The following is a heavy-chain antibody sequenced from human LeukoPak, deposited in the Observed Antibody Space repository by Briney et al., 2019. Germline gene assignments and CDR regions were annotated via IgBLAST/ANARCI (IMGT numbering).Heavy chain of an antibody. CDR1: GFTFSSYA. CDR3: ARYCTSSSCYGQDYYYGMDV. D-gene: IGHD2-2*01. V-gene: IGHV3-23*01. Sequence: GASLRLSCAASGFTFSSYAMTWVRQAPGKGLEWVSAISSSGGSTYYADSVKGRFAISRDNSKNTLYLQMNSLRAEDTALYYCARYCTSSSCYGQDYYYGMDVWGQGTTVTVSS. J-gene: IGHJ6*02. CDR2: ISSSGGST.